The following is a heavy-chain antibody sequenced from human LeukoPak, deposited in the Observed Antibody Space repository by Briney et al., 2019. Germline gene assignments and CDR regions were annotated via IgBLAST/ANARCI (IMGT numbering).Heavy chain of an antibody. CDR2: INEDGSTT. Sequence: GGSLRLSCAASGFIFRSNWMHWVRQAPGKGLVWVSRINEDGSTTNHADSVKGRFTISRDNVKNTLYMEMNSPRAEDTAVYYCVRDLGGRSGHWGQGTLVTVSS. V-gene: IGHV3-74*01. D-gene: IGHD1-26*01. J-gene: IGHJ4*02. CDR3: VRDLGGRSGH. CDR1: GFIFRSNW.